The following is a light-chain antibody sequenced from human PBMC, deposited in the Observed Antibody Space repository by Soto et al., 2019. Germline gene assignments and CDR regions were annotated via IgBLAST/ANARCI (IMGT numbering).Light chain of an antibody. CDR3: AAWEDSLNVVV. Sequence: QSVLTQPPSASGTPGQRVTISCSGSSSNIGSNTVNWYQQLPGTAPKLLIYSNNQRPSGVPDRFSGSKSGTSASLAISGSQSEDEADYYCAAWEDSLNVVVFGGGTKLTVL. V-gene: IGLV1-44*01. CDR2: SNN. J-gene: IGLJ2*01. CDR1: SSNIGSNT.